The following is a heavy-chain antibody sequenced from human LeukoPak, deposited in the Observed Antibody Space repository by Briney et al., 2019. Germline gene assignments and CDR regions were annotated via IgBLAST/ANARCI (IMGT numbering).Heavy chain of an antibody. Sequence: SETLSLTCTVSGGSISSDYWSWIRKPPGKGLEWIGYIYYSGSTNYNPSLKSRVTISVDTSKNQFSLKLSSVTAADTAVYYCVRDVGIAAAGTLYYYYGMDVWGQGTTVSVSS. D-gene: IGHD6-13*01. J-gene: IGHJ6*02. V-gene: IGHV4-59*01. CDR2: IYYSGST. CDR3: VRDVGIAAAGTLYYYYGMDV. CDR1: GGSISSDY.